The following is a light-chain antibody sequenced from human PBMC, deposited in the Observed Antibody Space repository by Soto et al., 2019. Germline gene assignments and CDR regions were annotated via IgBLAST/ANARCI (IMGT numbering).Light chain of an antibody. Sequence: DIQLTQSPSSLSASVGDRVTITCRASQGISNYLNWYQQKPGKAPKLLISSASSLQSAVPSRLSGSGSGTDFTLTITSLQPEDFATYYCQQSYSTPWTFGQGTKVDIK. CDR1: QGISNY. CDR2: SAS. CDR3: QQSYSTPWT. V-gene: IGKV1-39*01. J-gene: IGKJ1*01.